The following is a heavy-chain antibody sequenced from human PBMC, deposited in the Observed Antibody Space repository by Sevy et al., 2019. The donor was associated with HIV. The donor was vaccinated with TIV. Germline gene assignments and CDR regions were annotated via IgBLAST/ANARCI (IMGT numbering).Heavy chain of an antibody. Sequence: ASVKVSCKASGYTFTSYGISWVRQAPGQGLEWMGWISAYNGNTNYAQKLQGRVTMTTDTSTSTAYMELRSLRSDDTAVYYCASRGPMVRGRRQGYGMDVWGQGTTVTVSS. CDR2: ISAYNGNT. CDR1: GYTFTSYG. V-gene: IGHV1-18*01. D-gene: IGHD3-10*01. J-gene: IGHJ6*02. CDR3: ASRGPMVRGRRQGYGMDV.